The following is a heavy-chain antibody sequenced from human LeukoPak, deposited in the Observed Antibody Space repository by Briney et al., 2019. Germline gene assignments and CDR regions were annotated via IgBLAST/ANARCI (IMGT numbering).Heavy chain of an antibody. CDR1: GGSSSGYY. D-gene: IGHD3/OR15-3a*01. CDR3: ARGLDYAFDI. Sequence: SETLSLTCAVCGGSSSGYYWSWIRQPPGKGLEWIGEINHSGSTNYNPSLKSRVTISVDTSKNQFSLKLSSVTAADTAVYCCARGLDYAFDIWGQGTMVTVSS. CDR2: INHSGST. J-gene: IGHJ3*02. V-gene: IGHV4-34*01.